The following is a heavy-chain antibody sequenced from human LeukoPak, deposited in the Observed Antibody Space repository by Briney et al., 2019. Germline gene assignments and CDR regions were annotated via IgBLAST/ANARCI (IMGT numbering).Heavy chain of an antibody. V-gene: IGHV7-4-1*02. CDR2: INPNTENP. J-gene: IGHJ4*02. D-gene: IGHD4-17*01. Sequence: ASVKVSCKASGYTFTNYDIHWVRQAPGQGLEWMGWINPNTENPTYAQGFTGRFVFSLDTSVTTAYLQITSLKAEDTAVYYCGRDKKTTANPFDSWGQGTLVTVSS. CDR3: GRDKKTTANPFDS. CDR1: GYTFTNYD.